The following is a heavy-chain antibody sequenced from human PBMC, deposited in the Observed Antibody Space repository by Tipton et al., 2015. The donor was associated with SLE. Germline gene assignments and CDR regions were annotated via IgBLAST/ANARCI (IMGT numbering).Heavy chain of an antibody. Sequence: QLVQSGAEVKEPGASVKISCKASGYTFTNYYIRWVRQAPGQGLEWMGWMNPNSGNTGYAQKFQGRVTMTRNTSISTAYMELSSLRSEDTAVYYCARGGQLQYFQHWGQGTLVTVSS. CDR3: ARGGQLQYFQH. CDR2: MNPNSGNT. V-gene: IGHV1-8*02. J-gene: IGHJ1*01. CDR1: GYTFTNYY. D-gene: IGHD6-6*01.